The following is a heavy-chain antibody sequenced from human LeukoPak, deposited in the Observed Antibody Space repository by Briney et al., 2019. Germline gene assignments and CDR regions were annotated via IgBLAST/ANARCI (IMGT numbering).Heavy chain of an antibody. CDR2: INPNSGGT. Sequence: ASVKVSCKASGYTFTGYYMHWVRQAPGQGLEWMGWINPNSGGTNYAQKFQGRVTMTRDTSISTAYMELSRLRSGDTAVYYCARDPGDSSGYYYPFDYWGQGTLVTVSS. CDR1: GYTFTGYY. V-gene: IGHV1-2*02. J-gene: IGHJ4*02. D-gene: IGHD3-22*01. CDR3: ARDPGDSSGYYYPFDY.